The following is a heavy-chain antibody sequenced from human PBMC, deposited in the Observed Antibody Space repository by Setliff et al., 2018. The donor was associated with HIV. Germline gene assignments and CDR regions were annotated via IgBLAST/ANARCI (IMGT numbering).Heavy chain of an antibody. V-gene: IGHV4-34*01. CDR3: AREGGQGYSGSGSFYHRNFDL. J-gene: IGHJ2*01. D-gene: IGHD3-10*01. CDR1: GGSLSGYY. CDR2: INQSGNT. Sequence: SETLSLTCAVYGGSLSGYYWSWVRQSPGRGPEWIGEINQSGNTNFNPSLKSRLTISVDTSKSQFSRKLTSVTAADTALYYCAREGGQGYSGSGSFYHRNFDLWGRGTLVTVSS.